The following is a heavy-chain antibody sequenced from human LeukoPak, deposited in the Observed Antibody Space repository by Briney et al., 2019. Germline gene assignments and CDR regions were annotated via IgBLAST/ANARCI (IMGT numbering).Heavy chain of an antibody. J-gene: IGHJ4*02. V-gene: IGHV3-7*01. Sequence: GESLRLSCAASGFAFSIYWMNWVRQAPGKGLEWVANIKQDVSETYYVDSVKGRFTISRDNAKNSLYLQMNSLRADDTARYYCCSTISFSYGGGGPLVTVSS. D-gene: IGHD2-2*01. CDR1: GFAFSIYW. CDR3: CSTISFSY. CDR2: IKQDVSET.